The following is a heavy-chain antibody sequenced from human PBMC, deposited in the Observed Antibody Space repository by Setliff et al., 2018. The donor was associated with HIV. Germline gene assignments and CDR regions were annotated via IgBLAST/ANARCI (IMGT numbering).Heavy chain of an antibody. Sequence: SETLSLTCAVSGASISSGNWWSWVRQSPGRGLEWIGEIFHTGSTNYNPSLKSRVTISVDTSKNQFSLKLSSVTAADTAVYYCARAHAPIVVVVAATVGWFDPWGQGTLVTVSS. CDR1: GASISSGNW. D-gene: IGHD2-15*01. CDR3: ARAHAPIVVVVAATVGWFDP. CDR2: IFHTGST. J-gene: IGHJ5*02. V-gene: IGHV4-4*02.